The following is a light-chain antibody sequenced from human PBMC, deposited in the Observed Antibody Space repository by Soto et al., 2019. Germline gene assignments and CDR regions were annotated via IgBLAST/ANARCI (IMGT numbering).Light chain of an antibody. CDR2: DAS. V-gene: IGKV3-20*01. J-gene: IGKJ4*01. CDR3: QQFSSYPLT. CDR1: QTVRNNY. Sequence: EFVLTQSPCTLSLSPGERATLSCRASQTVRNNYLAWYQQKPGQAPRLLIYDASSRATGIPDRFSGGGSGTDFTLTIGRLEPEDFAVYYCQQFSSYPLTFGGGTKVDIK.